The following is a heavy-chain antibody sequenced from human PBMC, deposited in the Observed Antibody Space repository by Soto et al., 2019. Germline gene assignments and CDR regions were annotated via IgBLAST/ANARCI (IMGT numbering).Heavy chain of an antibody. V-gene: IGHV3-23*01. CDR2: SSGSGGST. D-gene: IGHD4-4*01. CDR1: GFTFSSYA. CDR3: AKDSGVYYDYSNYDY. J-gene: IGHJ4*02. Sequence: GGSLRLSCAASGFTFSSYAMSWVRQAPGKGLEWVSASSGSGGSTYYADSVKGRFTISRDNSKNTLYLQMNSLRAEDTAVYYCAKDSGVYYDYSNYDYWGQGTLVTVSS.